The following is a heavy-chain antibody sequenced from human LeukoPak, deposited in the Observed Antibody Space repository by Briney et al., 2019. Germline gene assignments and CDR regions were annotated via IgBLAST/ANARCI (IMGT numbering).Heavy chain of an antibody. Sequence: PGGSLRLSCAGSGFTFSDYGMNWVRQAPGKGLEWVSSISSSSSYIYYADSVKGRITVSRDNAKNSLYLQMDSLRAEDTAAYYCARLGIVGRVDAFDIWGQGTMVTVSS. V-gene: IGHV3-21*06. CDR1: GFTFSDYG. CDR3: ARLGIVGRVDAFDI. J-gene: IGHJ3*02. D-gene: IGHD2/OR15-2a*01. CDR2: ISSSSSYI.